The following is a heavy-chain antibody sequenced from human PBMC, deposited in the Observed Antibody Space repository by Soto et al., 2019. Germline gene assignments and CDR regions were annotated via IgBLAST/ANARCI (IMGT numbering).Heavy chain of an antibody. V-gene: IGHV3-30*18. CDR1: GFTFSNYG. Sequence: QVQMVESGGGVVQPGRSLRLSCAASGFTFSNYGMYWVRQAPGKGLEWVTGISYDGSNQYYADSVKGRFTISRDNSKNTLYLQMNRLRAEDTAVYYCANSSGYDHFAYWGQGTLVTVSS. CDR3: ANSSGYDHFAY. CDR2: ISYDGSNQ. J-gene: IGHJ4*02. D-gene: IGHD5-12*01.